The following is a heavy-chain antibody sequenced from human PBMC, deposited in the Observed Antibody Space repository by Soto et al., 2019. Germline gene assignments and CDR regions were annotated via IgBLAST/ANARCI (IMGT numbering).Heavy chain of an antibody. D-gene: IGHD3-10*01. CDR3: ARHFSGNGAGSYYTKRPHYFDY. V-gene: IGHV1-69*02. CDR1: EYTFSSYT. J-gene: IGHJ4*02. CDR2: FIPTLGIT. Sequence: PVKVSCKAFEYTFSSYTISWVRQAPGQGLEWMGRFIPTLGITNYAQKFQGRVTITRDKSTSTAYMELSSLRSEDTAVYYCARHFSGNGAGSYYTKRPHYFDYWGQGTLVTVSS.